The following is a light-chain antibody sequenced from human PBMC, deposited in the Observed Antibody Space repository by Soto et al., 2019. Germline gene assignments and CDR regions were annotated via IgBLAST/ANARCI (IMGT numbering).Light chain of an antibody. J-gene: IGKJ1*01. V-gene: IGKV1-5*01. CDR1: QSISSW. CDR2: DAS. CDR3: QQYNSYDRT. Sequence: DIQMTQSPSTLSASVGDRVTITCRASQSISSWLAWYQQKPGKAPKLLIYDASSLESGGPSRFSGSGSGTEFTLTISSLQPYDFATYSCQQYNSYDRTFGQGTKVEIK.